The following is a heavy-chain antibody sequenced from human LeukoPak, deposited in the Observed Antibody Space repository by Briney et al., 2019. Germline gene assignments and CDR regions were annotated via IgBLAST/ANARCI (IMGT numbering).Heavy chain of an antibody. Sequence: GASVKVSCKASGYTFTGYYMHWVRQAPGQGLEWMGWINPNSGGTNYAQKFQGRVTMTRDTSISTAYMELSRLRSDDTAVYYCARHTGRWLQTPPSYFDYWGQGTLVTVSS. CDR2: INPNSGGT. D-gene: IGHD5-24*01. CDR3: ARHTGRWLQTPPSYFDY. V-gene: IGHV1-2*02. CDR1: GYTFTGYY. J-gene: IGHJ4*02.